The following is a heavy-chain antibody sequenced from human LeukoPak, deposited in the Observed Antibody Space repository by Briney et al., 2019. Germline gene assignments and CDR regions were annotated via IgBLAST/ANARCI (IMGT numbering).Heavy chain of an antibody. D-gene: IGHD1-14*01. CDR2: IYYSGSA. J-gene: IGHJ4*02. CDR3: VRNLRTYDY. V-gene: IGHV4-39*07. Sequence: SETLSLTCTVSGGSISSSSYYWGWIRQPPGKGLEWIGSIYYSGSAYYNPSLKSRVTISVDTSKNQFSLKLGSVTAADTAVYYCVRNLRTYDYWGQGTLVTVSS. CDR1: GGSISSSSYY.